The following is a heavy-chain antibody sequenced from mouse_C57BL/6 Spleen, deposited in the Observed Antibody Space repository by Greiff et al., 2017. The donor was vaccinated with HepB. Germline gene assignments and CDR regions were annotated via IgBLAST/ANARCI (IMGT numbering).Heavy chain of an antibody. Sequence: VQLVESGAELVRPGASVKLSCKASGYTFTDYEMHWVKQTPVHGLEWIGAIDPETGGTAYNQKFKGKAILTADKSSSTTYMELRSLTSEDSAVYDYTRWNWAYFDYWGQGTTLTVSS. CDR1: GYTFTDYE. J-gene: IGHJ2*01. CDR2: IDPETGGT. V-gene: IGHV1-15*01. CDR3: TRWNWAYFDY. D-gene: IGHD4-1*01.